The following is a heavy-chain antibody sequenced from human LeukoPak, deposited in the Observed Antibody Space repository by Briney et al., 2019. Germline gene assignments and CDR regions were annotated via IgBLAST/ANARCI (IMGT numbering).Heavy chain of an antibody. J-gene: IGHJ4*02. CDR1: GFTFGSHA. D-gene: IGHD6-19*01. CDR3: AKTTGGNSSGRYPGWPVDY. CDR2: ISGSAGDT. V-gene: IGHV3-23*01. Sequence: PGRSLRLSCAASGFTFGSHAMYLVRQAPGKRLEWLSGISGSAGDTYYADSVKGRFTISRDNSKNTVYLQMNSLRAEDTALYYCAKTTGGNSSGRYPGWPVDYWGQGTLVTVSS.